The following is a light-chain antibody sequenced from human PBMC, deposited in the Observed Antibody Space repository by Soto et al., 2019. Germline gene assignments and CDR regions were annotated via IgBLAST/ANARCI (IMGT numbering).Light chain of an antibody. V-gene: IGKV3-20*01. CDR2: GAS. J-gene: IGKJ1*01. Sequence: EIVLTHSPGTLSFSPWQRSTLSFSSSQSVGSNYLAWYQQKPGQAPRILIFGASGRATGIPDRFSGSGSGTDFTLTISRLEPEDFAVYYCQQYGSLSWTFGQGTKVDNK. CDR1: QSVGSNY. CDR3: QQYGSLSWT.